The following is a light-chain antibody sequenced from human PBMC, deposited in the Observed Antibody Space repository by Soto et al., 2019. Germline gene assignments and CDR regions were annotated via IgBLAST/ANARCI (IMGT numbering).Light chain of an antibody. J-gene: IGKJ1*01. Sequence: IQMSQSPSSLSASVGDRVTITCRASQGIKNYLGWYQQKPGKAPKLLIYAASSLQSGVPSRFSGSGSGTDFTLTISSLQPEDFATYYCLQDSNYPRTFGQGTKVDNK. CDR1: QGIKNY. CDR2: AAS. CDR3: LQDSNYPRT. V-gene: IGKV1-6*01.